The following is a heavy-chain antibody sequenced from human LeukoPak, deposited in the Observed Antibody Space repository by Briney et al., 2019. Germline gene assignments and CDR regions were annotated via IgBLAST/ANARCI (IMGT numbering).Heavy chain of an antibody. CDR1: GFTVISNY. CDR3: ASGSGSYRTPYYYMDV. J-gene: IGHJ6*03. D-gene: IGHD3-10*01. Sequence: GGSLRLSCAASGFTVISNYMSWVRQAPGKGLEWVSVIYSGGSTYYADSVKGRFTISRDNSKNTLYLQMNSLRAEDTAMYYCASGSGSYRTPYYYMDVWGTGTTVTVSS. V-gene: IGHV3-53*01. CDR2: IYSGGST.